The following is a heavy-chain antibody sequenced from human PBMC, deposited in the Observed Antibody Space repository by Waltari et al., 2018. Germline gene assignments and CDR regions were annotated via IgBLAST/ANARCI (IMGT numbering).Heavy chain of an antibody. CDR1: GYSISSGYY. Sequence: QVQLQESGPGLVKPSETLSLTCAVSGYSISSGYYWGWIRQPPGKGLEWIGSIYHSGRTYSNPSLKSRCTIAVATSKNQFSLKLSSVTAADTAVYYCARGAGSTVGRGDFDYWGQGTLVTVSS. D-gene: IGHD4-17*01. V-gene: IGHV4-38-2*01. J-gene: IGHJ4*02. CDR2: IYHSGRT. CDR3: ARGAGSTVGRGDFDY.